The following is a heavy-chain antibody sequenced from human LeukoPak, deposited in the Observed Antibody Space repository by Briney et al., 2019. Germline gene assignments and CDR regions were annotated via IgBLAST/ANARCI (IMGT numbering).Heavy chain of an antibody. CDR3: AKDREGNHFDY. D-gene: IGHD1-14*01. Sequence: GRSLRLSCAASGFTFSSYAMHWVRQAPGKGLEWVAVISYDGSNKYYADSVKGRFTISRDNSKNTLYLQMNSLRAEDTAVYYCAKDREGNHFDYWGQGTLVTVSS. V-gene: IGHV3-30-3*01. J-gene: IGHJ4*02. CDR2: ISYDGSNK. CDR1: GFTFSSYA.